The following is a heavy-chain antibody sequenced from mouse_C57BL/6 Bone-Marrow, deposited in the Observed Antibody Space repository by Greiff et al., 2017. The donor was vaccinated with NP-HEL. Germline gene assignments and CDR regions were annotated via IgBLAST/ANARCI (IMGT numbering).Heavy chain of an antibody. CDR3: ARAGIYYDYDGYYFDY. V-gene: IGHV1-53*01. CDR2: INPSNGGT. Sequence: VQLQQPGTELVKPGASVKLSCKASGYTFTSYWMHWVKQRPGQGLEWIGNINPSNGGTNYNEKFKSKATLTVDNSSSTAYMQLSSLTSEDSAVYYCARAGIYYDYDGYYFDYWGQGTTLTVSS. D-gene: IGHD2-4*01. J-gene: IGHJ2*01. CDR1: GYTFTSYW.